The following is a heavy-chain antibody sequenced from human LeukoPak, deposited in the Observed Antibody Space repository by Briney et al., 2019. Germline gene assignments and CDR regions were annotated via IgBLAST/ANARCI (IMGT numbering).Heavy chain of an antibody. CDR3: ARQGDTFYGDYVDY. J-gene: IGHJ4*02. CDR2: IYHSGST. V-gene: IGHV4-59*08. CDR1: GGSISTYY. Sequence: PSETLSLTCTLSGGSISTYYWSWIRQPPGKGLEWIGYIYHSGSTNYNPSLKSRVTISVDTSKNQLSLKLSSVTAADTAVYYCARQGDTFYGDYVDYWGQGTLVTVSS. D-gene: IGHD4-17*01.